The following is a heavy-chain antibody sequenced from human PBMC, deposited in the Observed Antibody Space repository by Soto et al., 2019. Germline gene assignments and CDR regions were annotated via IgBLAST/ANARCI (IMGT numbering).Heavy chain of an antibody. J-gene: IGHJ4*02. Sequence: PGGSLRLSXAASGFTFSSYSMDWVRQAPGKGLEWVSSISTSSSYIYYADSVKGRFTISRDNAKNSLYMQMNSLRAEDTAVYYCARDWHTGYYFDYWGQGTLVTVSS. V-gene: IGHV3-21*01. CDR2: ISTSSSYI. D-gene: IGHD2-8*02. CDR1: GFTFSSYS. CDR3: ARDWHTGYYFDY.